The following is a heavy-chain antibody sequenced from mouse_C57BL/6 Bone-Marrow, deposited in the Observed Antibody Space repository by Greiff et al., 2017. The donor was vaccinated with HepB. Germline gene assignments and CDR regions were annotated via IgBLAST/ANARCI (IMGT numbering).Heavy chain of an antibody. J-gene: IGHJ3*01. D-gene: IGHD4-1*01. CDR3: AMTGGFAY. CDR2: ISDGGSYT. Sequence: EVKVVESGGGLVKPGGSLKLSCAASGFTFSSYAKSWVRQTPEKRLEWVATISDGGSYTYYPDNVKGRFTISRDNAKNNLYLQMSHLKSEDTAMYYCAMTGGFAYWGQGTLVTVSA. CDR1: GFTFSSYA. V-gene: IGHV5-4*03.